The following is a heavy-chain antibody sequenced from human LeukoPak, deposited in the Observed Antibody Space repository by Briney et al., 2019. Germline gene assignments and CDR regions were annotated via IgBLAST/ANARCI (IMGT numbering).Heavy chain of an antibody. J-gene: IGHJ4*02. D-gene: IGHD6-6*01. V-gene: IGHV4-4*07. CDR3: ARLLKTDSSSDY. Sequence: SETLSLTCTVSGDSTSSYLWSWIRQPAGKGLEWVGRIDTSGSTSYNPSLKSRLTMSIDMSKNQVSLKLSSVTAADTAVYYCARLLKTDSSSDYWGQGTLVTVSS. CDR1: GDSTSSYL. CDR2: IDTSGST.